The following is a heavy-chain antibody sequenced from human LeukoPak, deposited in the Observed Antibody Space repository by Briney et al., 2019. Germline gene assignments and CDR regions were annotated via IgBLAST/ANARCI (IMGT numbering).Heavy chain of an antibody. CDR1: GFAFSSYA. CDR2: ISGSGGST. Sequence: PGGSLRLSCAASGFAFSSYAMSWVRLAPGKGLEWVSAISGSGGSTYYADSVKGRFTISRDNSKNTLYLQMNSLRVEDTAVYYCSSQPAVLDLDYWSQGTLVTVSS. V-gene: IGHV3-23*01. CDR3: SSQPAVLDLDY. J-gene: IGHJ4*02. D-gene: IGHD2-2*01.